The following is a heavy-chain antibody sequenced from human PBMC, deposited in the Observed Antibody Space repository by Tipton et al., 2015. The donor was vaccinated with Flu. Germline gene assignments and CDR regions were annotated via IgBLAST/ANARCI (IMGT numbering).Heavy chain of an antibody. CDR2: INQSGRP. V-gene: IGHV4-34*01. CDR1: GGSFSGYY. J-gene: IGHJ5*02. Sequence: TLSLTCAVYGGSFSGYYWSWIRQSPGKGLEWIGEINQSGRPNYNPSLKNRVTISVDTSKNQFSLSLTSVTAAHTAMYYCARGSWEVRFDPWGQGTLVTVSS. CDR3: ARGSWEVRFDP. D-gene: IGHD1-26*01.